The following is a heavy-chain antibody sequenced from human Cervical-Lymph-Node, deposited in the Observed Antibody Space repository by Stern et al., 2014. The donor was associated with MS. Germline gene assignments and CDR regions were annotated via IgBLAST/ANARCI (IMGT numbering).Heavy chain of an antibody. V-gene: IGHV3-13*01. CDR3: ARDRGSSGWFDY. CDR1: GFTFSSYD. CDR2: IGTAGDT. J-gene: IGHJ4*02. D-gene: IGHD6-19*01. Sequence: EVQLVESGGGLVQPGGSLRLSCAASGFTFSSYDMHWVRQATGKGLEWVSAIGTAGDTYYQGSVKGRFTISRENAKNSLYLQMNSLRAGDTAVYYCARDRGSSGWFDYWGQGTLVTVSS.